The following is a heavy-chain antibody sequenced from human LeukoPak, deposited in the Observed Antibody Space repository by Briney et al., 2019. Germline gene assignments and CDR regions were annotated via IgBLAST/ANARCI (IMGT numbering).Heavy chain of an antibody. J-gene: IGHJ4*02. CDR2: IYYSGST. CDR1: GGSISSGGYY. Sequence: SETLSLTCTVSGGSISSGGYYWSWIRQPPGKGLEWIGYIYYSGSTNYNPSLKSRVTISVDTSKNQFSLKLSSVTAADTAVYYCARHRVLRVAADIDYWGQGTLVTVSS. CDR3: ARHRVLRVAADIDY. V-gene: IGHV4-61*08. D-gene: IGHD3-3*01.